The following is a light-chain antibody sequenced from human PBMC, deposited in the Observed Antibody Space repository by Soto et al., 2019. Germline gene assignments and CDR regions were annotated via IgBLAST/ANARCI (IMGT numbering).Light chain of an antibody. CDR1: QSINNNY. V-gene: IGKV3-20*01. Sequence: EILLTQSPGTLSLSPGERATLSCRASQSINNNYLAWYQQKRGQAPRLLIYGASSRATGIPDRFSGSGSGTDFTLTISGLEPEDFSVDYFQQYGGSPRTFGQGTKVEIK. J-gene: IGKJ1*01. CDR3: QQYGGSPRT. CDR2: GAS.